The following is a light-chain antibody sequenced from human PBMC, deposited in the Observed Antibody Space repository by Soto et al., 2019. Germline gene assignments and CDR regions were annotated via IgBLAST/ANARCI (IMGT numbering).Light chain of an antibody. CDR2: DVS. Sequence: QSVLTQPASVSGSPGQSITISCTGTSSDVGGYNYVSWYQQHPGKAPKLMIYDVSNRPSGVSNRFSGSKSGNTASLTIFGPQAEDGADYYCSSYTSSSTYVFGTGTKVTVL. V-gene: IGLV2-14*01. CDR3: SSYTSSSTYV. CDR1: SSDVGGYNY. J-gene: IGLJ1*01.